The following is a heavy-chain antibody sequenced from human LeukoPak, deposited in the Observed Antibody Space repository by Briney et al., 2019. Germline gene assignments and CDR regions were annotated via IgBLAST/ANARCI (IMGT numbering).Heavy chain of an antibody. D-gene: IGHD3-9*01. Sequence: GGSLRLSCAASGFTFSNYAMSWVRQAPGKGLEWVSAISGSGGSTYYADSVKGRFTISRDNSKNTLYLQMNSLRAEDTAVYYCAKVPYYDILTGYYIWGQGTLVTVSS. J-gene: IGHJ4*02. V-gene: IGHV3-23*01. CDR2: ISGSGGST. CDR1: GFTFSNYA. CDR3: AKVPYYDILTGYYI.